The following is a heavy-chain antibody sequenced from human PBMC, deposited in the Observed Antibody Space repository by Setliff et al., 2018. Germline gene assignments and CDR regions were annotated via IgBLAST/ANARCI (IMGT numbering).Heavy chain of an antibody. D-gene: IGHD3-10*01. CDR1: GYSFTSYG. V-gene: IGHV1-18*01. CDR2: ISAYNDNK. CDR3: ARVVYYASGSSLSYGMDV. Sequence: GASVKVSCKASGYSFTSYGISWVRQAPGQGLEWMGWISAYNDNKNYAQKFQGRVTMTTDTSTNTVFMELRSLRSDDTAMFYCARVVYYASGSSLSYGMDVWGQGTAVTVSS. J-gene: IGHJ6*02.